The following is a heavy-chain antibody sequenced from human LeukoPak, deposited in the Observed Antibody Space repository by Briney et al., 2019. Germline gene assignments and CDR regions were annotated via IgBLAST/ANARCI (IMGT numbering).Heavy chain of an antibody. V-gene: IGHV4-30-4*01. CDR1: GGSISGYY. Sequence: SETLSLTCTVSGGSISGYYWSWIRQPPGKGLEWIGYIYYSGSTYYNPSLKSRVTISVDTSKNQFSLKLSSVTAADTAVYYCARGYSSSWYVSWFDPWGQGTLVTVSS. CDR2: IYYSGST. D-gene: IGHD6-13*01. J-gene: IGHJ5*02. CDR3: ARGYSSSWYVSWFDP.